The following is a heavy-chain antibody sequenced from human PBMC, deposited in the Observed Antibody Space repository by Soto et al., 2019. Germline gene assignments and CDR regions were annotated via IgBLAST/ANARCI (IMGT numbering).Heavy chain of an antibody. D-gene: IGHD1-1*01. J-gene: IGHJ4*02. CDR1: EFSISNFA. V-gene: IGHV3-23*01. CDR3: AKDRIDVAGTQPEY. Sequence: SLRLPCPVSEFSISNFAMSRFIQAPGKGLEWVSSISGSGSSTYYADSVKGRFTISRDNSKNTLYLQMNSLKGEDKAVYYWAKDRIDVAGTQPEYWAQGTLVTVSS. CDR2: ISGSGSST.